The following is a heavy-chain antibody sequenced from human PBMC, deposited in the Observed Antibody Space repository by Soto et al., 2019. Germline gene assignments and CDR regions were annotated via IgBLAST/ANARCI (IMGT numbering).Heavy chain of an antibody. CDR2: TYYRSKWYN. Sequence: SQALPLTCAISGDSVSSKIAAWNWIRQSPSRGLEWLGRTYYRSKWYNDYAVSVKSRITINPDTSKNQFSLQLNSVTPEDTAVYYCARDQEQWLVLNAFDIWGQGTMVTVSS. J-gene: IGHJ3*02. D-gene: IGHD6-19*01. CDR3: ARDQEQWLVLNAFDI. CDR1: GDSVSSKIAA. V-gene: IGHV6-1*01.